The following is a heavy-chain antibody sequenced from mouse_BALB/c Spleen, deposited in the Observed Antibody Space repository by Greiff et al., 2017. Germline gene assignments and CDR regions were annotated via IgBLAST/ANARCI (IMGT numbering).Heavy chain of an antibody. Sequence: EVQLQQSGPELGKPGASVKISCKASGYSFTGYNMYWVKQSHRKSLEWIGYIDPYNGGTSYNQKSKGKATLTVDKSSSTAYMHLNSLTSEDSAIYYCAREGYRPFYFDYWGQGTTLTVSS. D-gene: IGHD2-14*01. CDR3: AREGYRPFYFDY. CDR2: IDPYNGGT. V-gene: IGHV1S135*01. J-gene: IGHJ2*01. CDR1: GYSFTGYN.